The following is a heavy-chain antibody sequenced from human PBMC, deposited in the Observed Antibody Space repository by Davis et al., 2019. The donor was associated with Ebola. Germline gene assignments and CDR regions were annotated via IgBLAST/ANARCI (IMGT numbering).Heavy chain of an antibody. CDR2: ISAYNGNT. V-gene: IGHV1-18*04. CDR3: ARVRRVYYYYMDV. Sequence: ASVTVSCKASGYTFTGYYMHWVRQAPGQGLEWMGWISAYNGNTNYAQKLQGRVTMTTDTSTSTAYMELRSLRSDDTAVYYCARVRRVYYYYMDVWGKGTTVTVSS. J-gene: IGHJ6*03. D-gene: IGHD3-10*01. CDR1: GYTFTGYY.